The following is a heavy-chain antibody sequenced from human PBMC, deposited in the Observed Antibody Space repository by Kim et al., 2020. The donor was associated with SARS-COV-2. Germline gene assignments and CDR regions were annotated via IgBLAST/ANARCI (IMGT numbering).Heavy chain of an antibody. J-gene: IGHJ4*02. CDR3: ARGLGSGYYHHFDY. D-gene: IGHD3-22*01. V-gene: IGHV4-34*01. CDR1: GGSFSGYY. Sequence: SETLSLTCAVYGGSFSGYYWSWIRQPPGKGLEWIGEIDHSGSTNYNPSLKSRVTISVDTSKNQFSLKLISVTAADTAVYYCARGLGSGYYHHFDYWGQGTLVTVSS. CDR2: IDHSGST.